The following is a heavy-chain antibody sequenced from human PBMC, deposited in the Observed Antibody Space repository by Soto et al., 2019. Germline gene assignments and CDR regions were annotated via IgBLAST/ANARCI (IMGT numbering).Heavy chain of an antibody. D-gene: IGHD2-15*01. Sequence: SETLSLTCAVYGGSFRGYYWSWIRQHPGKGLEWIGEINHSGSTIYNPSLKSRVTISVDTSKNQFSLKLTSVTAADTAVYYCARVRYCSGGRCDNYFDYWGQGSLVT. CDR2: INHSGST. CDR1: GGSFRGYY. J-gene: IGHJ4*02. V-gene: IGHV4-34*01. CDR3: ARVRYCSGGRCDNYFDY.